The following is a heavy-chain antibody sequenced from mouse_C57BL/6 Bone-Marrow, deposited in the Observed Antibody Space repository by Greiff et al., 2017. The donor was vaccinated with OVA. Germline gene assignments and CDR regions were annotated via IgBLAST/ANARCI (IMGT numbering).Heavy chain of an antibody. CDR1: GYTFTSYW. Sequence: VQLQQSGAELVRPGTSVKLSCKASGYTFTSYWMHWVKQRPGQGLEWIGVIDPSDSYTNYNQKFKGKATLTVDTSSSTAYMQLSSLTSEDSAVYYCARDPYAMDYWGQGTSVTVSS. J-gene: IGHJ4*01. V-gene: IGHV1-59*01. CDR2: IDPSDSYT. CDR3: ARDPYAMDY.